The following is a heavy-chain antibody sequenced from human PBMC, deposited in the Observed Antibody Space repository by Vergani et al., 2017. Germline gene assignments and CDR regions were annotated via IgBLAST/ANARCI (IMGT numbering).Heavy chain of an antibody. V-gene: IGHV3-48*01. J-gene: IGHJ4*02. CDR2: ISSSSSTI. Sequence: EVQLLESGGGLVQPGGSLRLSCAASGFTFSSYSMNWVRQAPGKGLEWVSYISSSSSTIYYADSVKGRFTISRDNAKNSLYLQMNSLRAEDTAVYYCARKVIMGFDYWGQGTLVTVSS. CDR3: ARKVIMGFDY. D-gene: IGHD2-21*01. CDR1: GFTFSSYS.